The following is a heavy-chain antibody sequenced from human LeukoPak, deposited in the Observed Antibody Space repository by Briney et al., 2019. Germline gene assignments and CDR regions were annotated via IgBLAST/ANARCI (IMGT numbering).Heavy chain of an antibody. CDR1: GFTFDDYG. CDR3: ARAVGGSYVDASDI. Sequence: GGSLRLSCAASGFTFDDYGMSWVRQAPGKGLEWVSGINWNGGSTGYADSVKGRFTISRDNAKNSLYLQMNSLRAEDTALYYCARAVGGSYVDASDIWGQGTMVTVSS. V-gene: IGHV3-20*04. D-gene: IGHD1-26*01. J-gene: IGHJ3*02. CDR2: INWNGGST.